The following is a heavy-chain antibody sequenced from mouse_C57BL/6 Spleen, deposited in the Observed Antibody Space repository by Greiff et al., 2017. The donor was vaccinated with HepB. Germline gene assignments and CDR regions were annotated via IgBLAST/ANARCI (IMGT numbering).Heavy chain of an antibody. J-gene: IGHJ2*01. CDR2: INPNNGGT. Sequence: EVQLQQSGPELVKPGASVKIPCKASGYTFTDYNMDWVKQSHGKSLEWIGDINPNNGGTIYNQKFKGKATFTADTSSNTAYMQLSSLTTEDSAIYYCARSRYDYDVPYYFDYWGQGTTLTVSS. V-gene: IGHV1-18*01. CDR3: ARSRYDYDVPYYFDY. D-gene: IGHD2-4*01. CDR1: GYTFTDYN.